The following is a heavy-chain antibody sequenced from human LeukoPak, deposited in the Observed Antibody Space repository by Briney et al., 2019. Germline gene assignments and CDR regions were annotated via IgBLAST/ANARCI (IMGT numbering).Heavy chain of an antibody. V-gene: IGHV3-23*01. CDR2: ISGGSGNI. J-gene: IGHJ4*02. Sequence: GGSLRLSCSVSGFTFSNYAMHWVRQAPGKGLEWVSLISGGSGNIYYVDSVKGRFTISRDNSKNTLYVQMTSLRAEDTAIHYCAKGSDYYGSVTSKKTDWGQGTLVTVSS. CDR1: GFTFSNYA. CDR3: AKGSDYYGSVTSKKTD. D-gene: IGHD3-10*01.